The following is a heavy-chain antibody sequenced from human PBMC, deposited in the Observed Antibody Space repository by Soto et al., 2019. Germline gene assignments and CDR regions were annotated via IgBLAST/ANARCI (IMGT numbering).Heavy chain of an antibody. CDR3: ASLYSNRPY. CDR2: ISYIGST. V-gene: IGHV4-31*03. CDR1: CGSISSGGYY. D-gene: IGHD6-13*01. J-gene: IGHJ4*02. Sequence: QVQLQESGPGLVKPSQTLSLTCTVSCGSISSGGYYWSWIRQHPGKGLEWIGYISYIGSTYSNPSLKSRITRSVDTSKNQFSLRLSSVTAADTAVYYCASLYSNRPYWGQGTLVTVSS.